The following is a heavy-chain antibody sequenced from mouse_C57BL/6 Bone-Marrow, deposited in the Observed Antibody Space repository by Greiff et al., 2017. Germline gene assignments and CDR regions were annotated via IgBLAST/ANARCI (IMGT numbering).Heavy chain of an antibody. CDR1: GYTFTSYG. V-gene: IGHV1-81*01. J-gene: IGHJ3*01. D-gene: IGHD1-1*01. Sequence: QVQLKQPGAELARPGASVKLSCKASGYTFTSYGISWVKQRTGQGLEWIGEIYPRSGNTNYNEKFKGKAKLTADKSSSTAYMELRSLTSEDSSVSFCARRYYGLFAYWGQGTLVTVSA. CDR2: IYPRSGNT. CDR3: ARRYYGLFAY.